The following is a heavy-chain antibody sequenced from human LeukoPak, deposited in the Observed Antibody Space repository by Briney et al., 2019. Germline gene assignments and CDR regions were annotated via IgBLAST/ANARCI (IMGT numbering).Heavy chain of an antibody. CDR1: GFTFDDYA. CDR3: AKDLSQDWY. V-gene: IGHV3-9*01. J-gene: IGHJ4*02. CDR2: ISWNSGSI. Sequence: GGSLRLSCAASGFTFDDYAMHWVRQAPGKGLEWVSGISWNSGSIGYADSVKGRFTISRDNAKNSLYLQMNSLRAEDTALYYCAKDLSQDWYWGQGTLVTVSS. D-gene: IGHD3/OR15-3a*01.